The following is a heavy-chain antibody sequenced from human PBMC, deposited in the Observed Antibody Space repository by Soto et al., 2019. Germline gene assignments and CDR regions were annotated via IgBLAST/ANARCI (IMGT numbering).Heavy chain of an antibody. Sequence: ASVKVSCKASGYTFTGYYMHWVRQAPGQGLEWMGWINPNSGGTNYAQKCQGRVTMTRDTAISTAYMELSRLRSDDTAVYYCARDSAAMAEKNAFDIWGQGTMVTVSS. CDR2: INPNSGGT. J-gene: IGHJ3*02. CDR3: ARDSAAMAEKNAFDI. V-gene: IGHV1-2*02. CDR1: GYTFTGYY. D-gene: IGHD5-18*01.